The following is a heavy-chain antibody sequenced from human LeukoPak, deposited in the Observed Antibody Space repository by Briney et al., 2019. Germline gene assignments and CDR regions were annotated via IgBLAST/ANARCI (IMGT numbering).Heavy chain of an antibody. J-gene: IGHJ4*02. CDR2: ISSSGSSI. V-gene: IGHV3-11*01. CDR3: ARRRVGLSGWYYFDY. CDR1: GFTFSDYY. Sequence: GGSLRLSCAASGFTFSDYYMSWIRLAPGKGLEWVSYISSSGSSIYYADSVKGRVTISRDNAKNSLYLQMNSLRAEDTAVYYCARRRVGLSGWYYFDYWGQGTLVTVSS. D-gene: IGHD6-19*01.